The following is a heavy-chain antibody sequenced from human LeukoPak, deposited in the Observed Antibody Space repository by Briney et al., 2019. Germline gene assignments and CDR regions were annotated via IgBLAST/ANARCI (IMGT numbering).Heavy chain of an antibody. CDR2: IWYDGVNK. CDR3: AREGIVATLDY. Sequence: GRSLRLSCAASGFSFSNYGMHWVRQAPGKGLEWVAVIWYDGVNKYYADSVKGRFTISRDMPKNSLYLQMNSLRAEDTAVYYCAREGIVATLDYWGQGTLVTVSS. CDR1: GFSFSNYG. D-gene: IGHD5-12*01. V-gene: IGHV3-33*01. J-gene: IGHJ4*02.